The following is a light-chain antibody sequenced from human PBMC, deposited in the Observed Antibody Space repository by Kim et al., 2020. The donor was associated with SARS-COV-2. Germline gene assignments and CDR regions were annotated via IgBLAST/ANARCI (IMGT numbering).Light chain of an antibody. CDR1: RNNVGNQG. CDR2: RNN. CDR3: SAWDSSLSAVV. Sequence: QTATLTCTGNRNNVGNQGAAWLQQHQGHPPKLLSYRNNNRPSGISERLSASRSGNTASLTITGLQPEDEADYYCSAWDSSLSAVVFGGGTQLTVL. V-gene: IGLV10-54*01. J-gene: IGLJ2*01.